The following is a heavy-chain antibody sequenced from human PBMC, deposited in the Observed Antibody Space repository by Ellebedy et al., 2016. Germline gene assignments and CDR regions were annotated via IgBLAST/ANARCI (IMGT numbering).Heavy chain of an antibody. CDR3: ARALRWLHAFDI. J-gene: IGHJ3*02. D-gene: IGHD4-23*01. Sequence: SETLSLXXTVSGGSISSGSYYWSWIRQPAGKGLEWIGRIYTSGSTNYNPSLKSRVTMSVDTSKNQFSLKLSSVTAADTAVYYCARALRWLHAFDIWGQGTMVTVSS. CDR1: GGSISSGSYY. V-gene: IGHV4-61*02. CDR2: IYTSGST.